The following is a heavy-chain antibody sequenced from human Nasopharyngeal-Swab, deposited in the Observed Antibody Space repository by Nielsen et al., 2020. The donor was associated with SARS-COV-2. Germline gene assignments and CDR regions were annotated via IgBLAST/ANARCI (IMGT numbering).Heavy chain of an antibody. CDR2: IYPSGST. V-gene: IGHV4-4*07. CDR3: ARVAWERMHYYFDY. Sequence: SEPLSLTCTVSDASFTSHHWSWIRQPPGKGLEWIGRIYPSGSTNYNPSLKSRVTMSVDTSKNQFSLKLSSVIAADTAVYYCARVAWERMHYYFDYWGPGTLVTVSS. CDR1: DASFTSHH. D-gene: IGHD1-26*01. J-gene: IGHJ4*02.